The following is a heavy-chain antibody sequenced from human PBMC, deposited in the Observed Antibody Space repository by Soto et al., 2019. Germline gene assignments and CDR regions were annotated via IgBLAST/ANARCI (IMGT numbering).Heavy chain of an antibody. CDR1: GFSLSTSGMC. Sequence: SGPTLVNPTQTLTLTCTFSGFSLSTSGMCVSWIRQPPGKALEWLALIDWDDDKYYSTSLKTRLTISKDTSKNQVVLTMTNMDPVDTATYYCARIEGRYRYSSGWKLGGMDVWGQGTTVTVSS. CDR3: ARIEGRYRYSSGWKLGGMDV. CDR2: IDWDDDK. J-gene: IGHJ6*02. D-gene: IGHD6-19*01. V-gene: IGHV2-70*01.